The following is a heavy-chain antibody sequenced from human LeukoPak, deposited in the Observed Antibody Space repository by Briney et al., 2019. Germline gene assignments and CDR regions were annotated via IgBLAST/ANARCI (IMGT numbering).Heavy chain of an antibody. J-gene: IGHJ3*02. CDR2: IFYIGTT. CDR1: GGSISSYY. D-gene: IGHD1-7*01. V-gene: IGHV4-59*12. Sequence: PSETLSLTCTVSGGSISSYYWSWIRHPPGNRLEWIGHIFYIGTTNYNPSLKSQSTISVDTSKNQFSLNLKSVTGADTALYFCAGEWGRNYPFYGETFHIWGQGTMVTVSS. CDR3: AGEWGRNYPFYGETFHI.